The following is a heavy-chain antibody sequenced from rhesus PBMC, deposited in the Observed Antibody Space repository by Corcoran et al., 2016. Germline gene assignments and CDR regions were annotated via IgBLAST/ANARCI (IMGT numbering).Heavy chain of an antibody. V-gene: IGHV1S9*01. J-gene: IGHJ4*01. CDR3: TRDSSGWYFDY. D-gene: IGHD6-31*01. CDR1: GSTFSSSY. Sequence: QVQLVQSGAEVKKPGASVKLSCKASGSTFSSSYLTWVRQAPGQVLAGMGWNNPSNGNTGYAQKFQGRVTMTRDTSTSTAYMELSSLRAEDTAVYYCTRDSSGWYFDYWGQGVLVTVSS. CDR2: NNPSNGNT.